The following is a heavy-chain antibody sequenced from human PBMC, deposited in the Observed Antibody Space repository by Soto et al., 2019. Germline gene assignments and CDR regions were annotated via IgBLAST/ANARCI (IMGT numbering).Heavy chain of an antibody. D-gene: IGHD2-15*01. CDR3: ARDYSRYYGMDV. J-gene: IGHJ6*02. CDR1: GFTFSSYS. V-gene: IGHV3-48*01. Sequence: GGSLRLSCAASGFTFSSYSMNWVRQAPGKGLEWVSYISSSSSTIYYADSVKGRFTISRDNSKNTMYLQVNSLRAEDTAVYYCARDYSRYYGMDVWGQGTTVNVSS. CDR2: ISSSSSTI.